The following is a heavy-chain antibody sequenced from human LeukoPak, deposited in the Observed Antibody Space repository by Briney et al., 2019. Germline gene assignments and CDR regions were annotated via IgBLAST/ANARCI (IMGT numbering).Heavy chain of an antibody. CDR1: GFTFSSYW. CDR3: VRDKSSGHWSTDY. CDR2: INSDGSST. D-gene: IGHD3-22*01. V-gene: IGHV3-74*01. Sequence: GGSLRLSCAASGFTFSSYWMHWVRQVPGKGLVWVSRINSDGSSTNYADSVKGRFAISRDNAKNTLYLQMDSLRAEDTAVYYGVRDKSSGHWSTDYWGQGTLVTVSS. J-gene: IGHJ4*02.